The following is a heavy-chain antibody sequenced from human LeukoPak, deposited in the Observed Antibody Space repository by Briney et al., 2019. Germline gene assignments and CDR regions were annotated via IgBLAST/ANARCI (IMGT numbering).Heavy chain of an antibody. V-gene: IGHV1-46*01. CDR2: INPSGGST. CDR3: ARVPAPYYYDTNGKTTYGAFDL. D-gene: IGHD3-22*01. J-gene: IGHJ3*01. CDR1: GYTFTSYF. Sequence: ASVKVSCKASGYTFTSYFIHWVRQAPGQGLEWMGIINPSGGSTRYAQKFQGRVTMTRDMSTSTVYMELSSLRSEDTAVYYCARVPAPYYYDTNGKTTYGAFDLWGQGTMVTVSS.